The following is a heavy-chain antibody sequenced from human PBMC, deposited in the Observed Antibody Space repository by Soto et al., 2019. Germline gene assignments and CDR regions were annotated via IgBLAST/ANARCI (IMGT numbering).Heavy chain of an antibody. Sequence: SLRLSCAASGFTFDDYAMHWVRQAPGKGLEWVSGISWNSGSIGYADSVKGRFTISRDNAKNSLYLQMNSLRAEDTALYYCAKDTLEGCDILTGYSPGAFDIWGQGTMVTVSS. CDR3: AKDTLEGCDILTGYSPGAFDI. V-gene: IGHV3-9*01. CDR2: ISWNSGSI. CDR1: GFTFDDYA. D-gene: IGHD3-9*01. J-gene: IGHJ3*02.